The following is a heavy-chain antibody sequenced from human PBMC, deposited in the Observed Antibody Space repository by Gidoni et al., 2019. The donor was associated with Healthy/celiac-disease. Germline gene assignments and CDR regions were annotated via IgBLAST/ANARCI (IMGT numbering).Heavy chain of an antibody. Sequence: QLQLQESGPGLVQPSETLSLTCTVSGGSISRSSYYWGWLRQPPEKGLEWIGNISYSGSTYYNPSLKSRVTISVDTSKNQFSLKLTSVTAADTAVYYCARGSGAYYDAFDIWGQGTMVTVSS. CDR3: ARGSGAYYDAFDI. CDR2: ISYSGST. V-gene: IGHV4-39*01. J-gene: IGHJ3*02. CDR1: GGSISRSSYY. D-gene: IGHD1-26*01.